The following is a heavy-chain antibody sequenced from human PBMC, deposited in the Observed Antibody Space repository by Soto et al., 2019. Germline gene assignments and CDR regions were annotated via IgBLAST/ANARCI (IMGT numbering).Heavy chain of an antibody. D-gene: IGHD3-9*01. J-gene: IGHJ6*03. CDR3: AARTGYYTSYYYMDV. CDR1: GYTFTSYD. CDR2: MNPNSGNT. Sequence: ASVKVSCKASGYTFTSYDINWVRQATGQGLEWMGWMNPNSGNTGYAQKFQGRVTMTRNTSTSTAYMELSSLRSEDTAIYYCAARTGYYTSYYYMDVWGKGTTVTVSS. V-gene: IGHV1-8*01.